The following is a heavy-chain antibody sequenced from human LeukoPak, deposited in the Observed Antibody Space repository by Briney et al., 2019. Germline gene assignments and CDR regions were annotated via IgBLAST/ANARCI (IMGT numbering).Heavy chain of an antibody. Sequence: GGSLRLSCVASGFTFSSYAMSWVRQAPGKGLEWVSAIGGSGGSTYYADSVKGRFTISRDNARNSLYLQMNSLRAEDTAMYYCAREGAAAAPYWGQGTLVTVSS. D-gene: IGHD6-13*01. J-gene: IGHJ4*02. V-gene: IGHV3-23*01. CDR1: GFTFSSYA. CDR2: IGGSGGST. CDR3: AREGAAAAPY.